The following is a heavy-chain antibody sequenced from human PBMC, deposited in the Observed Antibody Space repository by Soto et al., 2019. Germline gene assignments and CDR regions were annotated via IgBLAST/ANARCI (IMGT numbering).Heavy chain of an antibody. CDR2: IKPGTSDI. D-gene: IGHD3-16*01. J-gene: IGHJ4*02. CDR3: ARQISFVCDS. V-gene: IGHV5-51*01. Sequence: PGESLKISCEGAGYKLGSAWIGWVRRKPGKGLEWMGIIKPGTSDIRYSPSFRGQVTISADEAANTAFSQWSSLKTSDTAIYYCARQISFVCDSWGQGTLVTVSS. CDR1: GYKLGSAW.